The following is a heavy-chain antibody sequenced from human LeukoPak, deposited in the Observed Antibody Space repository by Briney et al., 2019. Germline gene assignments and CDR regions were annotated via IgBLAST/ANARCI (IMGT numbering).Heavy chain of an antibody. J-gene: IGHJ5*02. CDR1: GFTFSSYS. CDR3: AREDVVFLEWPAPFDP. V-gene: IGHV3-48*04. D-gene: IGHD3-3*02. Sequence: GGSLRLSCAASGFTFSSYSMNWVRQAPGKGLEWVSYISSSRSTIHYADSVKGGFTISRDNAKNSLYLQMNSRRAEDTAVYYCAREDVVFLEWPAPFDPWGQGTLVTVSS. CDR2: ISSSRSTI.